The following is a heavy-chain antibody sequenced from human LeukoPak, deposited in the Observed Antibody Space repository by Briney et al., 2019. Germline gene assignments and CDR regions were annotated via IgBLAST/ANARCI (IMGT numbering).Heavy chain of an antibody. CDR2: IYHSGST. Sequence: SETLSLTCAVSGGSISSSNWWSWVRQPPGKGLEWIGEIYHSGSTNYNPSLKSRVTISVDKSKNQFSLKLSSVTAADTAVYYCARDPSYSSPDQGSVDYWGQGTLVTVSS. CDR3: ARDPSYSSPDQGSVDY. CDR1: GGSISSSNW. J-gene: IGHJ4*02. V-gene: IGHV4-4*02. D-gene: IGHD6-13*01.